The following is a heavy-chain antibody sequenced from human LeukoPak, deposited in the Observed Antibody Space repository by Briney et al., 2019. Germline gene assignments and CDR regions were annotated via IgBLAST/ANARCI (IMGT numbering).Heavy chain of an antibody. CDR3: AMGGGLGIVDY. V-gene: IGHV4-59*08. CDR1: GGSISSYY. D-gene: IGHD7-27*01. CDR2: IYYSGST. J-gene: IGHJ4*02. Sequence: SETLSLTCTVSGGSISSYYWSWIRQPPGKGLEWIGYIYYSGSTNYNPSLKSRVTISVDTSKNQFSLKLSSVTAADTAVYYCAMGGGLGIVDYWGQGTLVTVSS.